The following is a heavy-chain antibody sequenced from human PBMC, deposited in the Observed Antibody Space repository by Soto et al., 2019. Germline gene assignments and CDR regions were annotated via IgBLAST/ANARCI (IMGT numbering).Heavy chain of an antibody. Sequence: QVQLVQSGAEVKKPGASVKVSCKASGYTFTSYDINWVRQATGQGLEWMGWMNPNSGNTGYAQKFQARVPKNRNTSIRTAYMELSSLRCEDPAVYYCARGPLSRWWDIVLVPAAQGNWFDPWGQGTLVTVSS. D-gene: IGHD2-2*01. CDR2: MNPNSGNT. CDR1: GYTFTSYD. V-gene: IGHV1-8*01. CDR3: ARGPLSRWWDIVLVPAAQGNWFDP. J-gene: IGHJ5*02.